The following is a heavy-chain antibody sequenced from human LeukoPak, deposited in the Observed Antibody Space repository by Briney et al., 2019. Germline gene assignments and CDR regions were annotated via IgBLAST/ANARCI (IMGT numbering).Heavy chain of an antibody. D-gene: IGHD4-23*01. Sequence: SETLSLTCAVYGASFTGYYRSWIRQPPGKGLEWIGEINHSGSTNYNPSLKSRVTISVDTSKNQISLKLSSVTAADTAMYYCATSSRGKRYYDMDVRGQGTTVIVSS. CDR3: ATSSRGKRYYDMDV. V-gene: IGHV4-34*01. CDR1: GASFTGYY. CDR2: INHSGST. J-gene: IGHJ6*02.